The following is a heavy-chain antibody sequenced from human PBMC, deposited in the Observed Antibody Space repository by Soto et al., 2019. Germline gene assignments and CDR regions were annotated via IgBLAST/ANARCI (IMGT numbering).Heavy chain of an antibody. CDR1: GFTFSSYG. CDR3: AKEYSYLYYFDY. Sequence: GSLRLSCAASGFTFSSYGMHWVRQAPGKGLEWVAVISYDGSNKYYADSVKGRFTISRDNSKNTLYLQMNSLRAEGTAVYYCAKEYSYLYYFDYWGQGTLVTVSS. V-gene: IGHV3-30*18. J-gene: IGHJ4*02. D-gene: IGHD5-18*01. CDR2: ISYDGSNK.